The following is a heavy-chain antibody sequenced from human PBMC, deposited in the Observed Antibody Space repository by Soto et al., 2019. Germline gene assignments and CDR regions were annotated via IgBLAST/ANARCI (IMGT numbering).Heavy chain of an antibody. J-gene: IGHJ4*02. Sequence: QVQLMESGGGVVQPGRSLRLSCAAPGFIFSSDAMHWVRQSPGKGLEWVAVISYDGTNKYYADSVKGRFTISRDNSKNTLYLQMNTLRIEDTAVYHCAKWSGSGSFYNTPFASWGQGTLVSVSS. CDR3: AKWSGSGSFYNTPFAS. D-gene: IGHD3-10*01. CDR2: ISYDGTNK. CDR1: GFIFSSDA. V-gene: IGHV3-30*18.